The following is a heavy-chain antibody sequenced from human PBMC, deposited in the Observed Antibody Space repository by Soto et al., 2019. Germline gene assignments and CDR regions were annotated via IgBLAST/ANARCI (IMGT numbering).Heavy chain of an antibody. Sequence: GGSLRLSCAASGFTFSSYAMSWVRQAPGKGLEWVSAISGSGGSTYYADSVKGRFTISRDNSKNTLYLQMNSLRAEDTAVYYCAKERYYYDSSGYFHDAVDIWGQGTMVTVSS. V-gene: IGHV3-23*01. CDR3: AKERYYYDSSGYFHDAVDI. CDR1: GFTFSSYA. D-gene: IGHD3-22*01. CDR2: ISGSGGST. J-gene: IGHJ3*02.